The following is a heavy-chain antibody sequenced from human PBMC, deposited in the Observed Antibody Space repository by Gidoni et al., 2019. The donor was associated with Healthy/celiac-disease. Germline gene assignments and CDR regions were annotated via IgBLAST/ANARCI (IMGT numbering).Heavy chain of an antibody. CDR1: GGSFSGYY. V-gene: IGHV4-34*01. D-gene: IGHD2-2*01. CDR3: AKRVGAGVVVPAAKYWCFDL. CDR2: INHSGST. Sequence: QVQLQQWGAGLLKPSETLSLTCAVYGGSFSGYYWRWIRQPPGKGLEWIGEINHSGSTNYNPSLKSRVTISVDTSKNQFSLKLSSVTAADTAVYYCAKRVGAGVVVPAAKYWCFDLWGRGTLVTVSS. J-gene: IGHJ2*01.